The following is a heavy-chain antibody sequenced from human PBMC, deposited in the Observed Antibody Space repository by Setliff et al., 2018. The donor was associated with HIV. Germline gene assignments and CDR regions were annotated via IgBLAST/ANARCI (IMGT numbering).Heavy chain of an antibody. CDR3: ARVQTMAMAGTQYYYMDV. J-gene: IGHJ6*03. Sequence: ASVKVSCKASGYTFTSYDINWVRQATGQGLEWMGWINAGNGNTKYSQKFQGRVSIARDTSASTAYMELSSLRSEDTAVYYCARVQTMAMAGTQYYYMDVWGKGTTVTVSS. V-gene: IGHV1-3*01. CDR1: GYTFTSYD. CDR2: INAGNGNT. D-gene: IGHD6-19*01.